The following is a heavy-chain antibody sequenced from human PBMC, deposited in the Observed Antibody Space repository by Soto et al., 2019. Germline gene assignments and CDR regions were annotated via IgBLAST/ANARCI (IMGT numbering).Heavy chain of an antibody. Sequence: KPSETLSLTCTVSGDSISSGSYNWGWVRPPPGKGLEWIGSISSRGMTHYNPSFNSRVTLSVDTSKSQFSLRLYSVTAADTAVYYCARLPLAIMAAVTGIFWGRGTLVTGLL. CDR2: ISSRGMT. J-gene: IGHJ4*02. CDR1: GDSISSGSYN. D-gene: IGHD4-17*01. CDR3: ARLPLAIMAAVTGIF. V-gene: IGHV4-39*01.